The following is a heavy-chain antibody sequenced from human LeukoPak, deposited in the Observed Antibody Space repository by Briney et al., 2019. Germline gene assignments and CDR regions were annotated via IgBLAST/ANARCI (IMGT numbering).Heavy chain of an antibody. Sequence: PSETLSLTCTVSGGSISSSSYYWGWIRQPPGKGLEWIGSIYYSGSTNFNPSLKSRVAIAVDTSKNQFSLSMRSVTAADTAVYYCARVSAAGMEFHYGMDVWGQGTTVFVSS. CDR3: ARVSAAGMEFHYGMDV. D-gene: IGHD6-13*01. CDR1: GGSISSSSYY. J-gene: IGHJ6*02. V-gene: IGHV4-39*07. CDR2: IYYSGST.